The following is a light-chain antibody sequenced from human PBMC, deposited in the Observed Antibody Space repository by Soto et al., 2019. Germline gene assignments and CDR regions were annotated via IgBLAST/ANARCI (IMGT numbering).Light chain of an antibody. Sequence: QSALTQPRSVSGSPGQSVTISCTGTSSDVGGYNYVSWYQQHPGKAPKLIIYDVSKRPSGPPDRFSGSKSGNTASVTISGLQAEDEADYYCCSYAGSYPYVFGTGTKVTVL. CDR3: CSYAGSYPYV. CDR1: SSDVGGYNY. J-gene: IGLJ1*01. V-gene: IGLV2-11*01. CDR2: DVS.